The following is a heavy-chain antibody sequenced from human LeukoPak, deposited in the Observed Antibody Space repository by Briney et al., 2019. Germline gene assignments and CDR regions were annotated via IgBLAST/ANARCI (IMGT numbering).Heavy chain of an antibody. V-gene: IGHV1-18*01. CDR2: MSALNGNT. J-gene: IGHJ6*03. CDR3: ARVAAEVVGLPGAIGFGWLRRDYYYMDV. D-gene: IGHD2-2*02. CDR1: GYTFTNYG. Sequence: GASVTVSCKASGYTFTNYGISWVRQAPGQGLEWMGWMSALNGNTNYQHKVQGRVTMTRDMATSTVYMELSSLRSEDTAVYYCARVAAEVVGLPGAIGFGWLRRDYYYMDVWGKGTTVTVSS.